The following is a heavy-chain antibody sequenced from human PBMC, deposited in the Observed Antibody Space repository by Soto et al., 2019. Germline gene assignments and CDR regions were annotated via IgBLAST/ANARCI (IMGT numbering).Heavy chain of an antibody. D-gene: IGHD3-10*01. CDR2: ISGGGDTT. CDR1: GFTFSGYS. CDR3: ARRYPPPDGELFGPPKH. V-gene: IGHV3-23*01. Sequence: EVQLLESGGGLVPPGGSLRLSCAASGFTFSGYSMTWVRQAPGKGLEWVSAISGGGDTTYYADSVKGRFTISRDNSKNTLYLQINSMRAGATAVYYCARRYPPPDGELFGPPKHWGQGTLVTVSS. J-gene: IGHJ4*02.